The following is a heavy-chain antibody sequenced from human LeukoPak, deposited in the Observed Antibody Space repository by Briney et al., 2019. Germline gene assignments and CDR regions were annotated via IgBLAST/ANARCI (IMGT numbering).Heavy chain of an antibody. V-gene: IGHV3-64D*06. D-gene: IGHD3-9*01. CDR2: ISSNGGRT. J-gene: IGHJ4*02. CDR3: VKFIRYFDWLYIDY. CDR1: GFTFSSYA. Sequence: GGSLRLSCSASGFTFSSYAMHCVRQAPGKGLEYVSAISSNGGRTYYADSVKGRFTISRDNSKNTLYLQMSSLRAEDTAVYYCVKFIRYFDWLYIDYWGQGTLVTVSS.